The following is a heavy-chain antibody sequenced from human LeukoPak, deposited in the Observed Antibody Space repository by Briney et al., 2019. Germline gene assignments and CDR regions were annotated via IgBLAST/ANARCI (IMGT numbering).Heavy chain of an antibody. J-gene: IGHJ5*02. CDR3: ARAQSPTYYGRVRGFDP. CDR2: IIPIFGTA. CDR1: GGTFSSYA. Sequence: SVKVSCKASGGTFSSYAISWVRQAPGQGLEWMGGIIPIFGTANYAQKFQGRVTITADKSTSTAYMELSSLRSEDTAVYYCARAQSPTYYGRVRGFDPWGQGTLVTVSS. D-gene: IGHD3-10*02. V-gene: IGHV1-69*06.